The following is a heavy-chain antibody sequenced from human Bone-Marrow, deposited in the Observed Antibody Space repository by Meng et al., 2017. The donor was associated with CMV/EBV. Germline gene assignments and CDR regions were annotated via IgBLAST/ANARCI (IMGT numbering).Heavy chain of an antibody. J-gene: IGHJ4*02. D-gene: IGHD6-13*01. CDR3: AGVGSRYSSSWYFFDY. Sequence: SVKVSCKPSGGTFSSYAISWVRQAPGQGLEWMGGIIPIFGTENYAQKFQGRVTITTDESTSTAYMELSSLRSEDTAVYYCAGVGSRYSSSWYFFDYWGQGTLVTVSS. CDR1: GGTFSSYA. V-gene: IGHV1-69*05. CDR2: IIPIFGTE.